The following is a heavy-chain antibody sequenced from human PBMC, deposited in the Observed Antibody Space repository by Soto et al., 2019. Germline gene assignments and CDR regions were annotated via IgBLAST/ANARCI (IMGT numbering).Heavy chain of an antibody. CDR1: GGSISNFH. V-gene: IGHV4-59*01. CDR3: ALGGYNYGRPFDF. CDR2: IYYSGN. D-gene: IGHD5-18*01. J-gene: IGHJ4*02. Sequence: SETLSLTCNVSGGSISNFHLSWIRQPPGKGLEWIGYIYYSGNYYNPSLTSRVSMSPDKSKNQFSLHLKSVTAADTALYFCALGGYNYGRPFDFWGQGTRVTVS.